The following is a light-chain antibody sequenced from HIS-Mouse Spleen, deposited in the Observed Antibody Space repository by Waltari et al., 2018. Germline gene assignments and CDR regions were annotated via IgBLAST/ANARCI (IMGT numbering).Light chain of an antibody. CDR3: SSYTSSSTLNWV. CDR1: SRDVGGYNY. CDR2: EVS. Sequence: QSALTQPASVSGSPGQSITISCPGTSRDVGGYNYVSWYQQHPGKAPKLMIYEVSNRPSGVSNRFSGSKSGNTASLTISGLQAEDEADYYCSSYTSSSTLNWVFGGGTKLTVL. V-gene: IGLV2-14*01. J-gene: IGLJ3*02.